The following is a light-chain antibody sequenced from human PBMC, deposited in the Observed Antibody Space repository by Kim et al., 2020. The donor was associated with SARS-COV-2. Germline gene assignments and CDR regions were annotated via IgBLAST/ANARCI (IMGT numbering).Light chain of an antibody. CDR2: DVS. V-gene: IGLV2-14*01. CDR3: SSYTSSSTF. J-gene: IGLJ2*01. CDR1: SSYVGGYNY. Sequence: QSALTQPASVSGSPGQSITISCTGTSSYVGGYNYVSWYQQHPGKAPKLMIYDVSKRPSGVSNRFSGSKSGNTASLTISGLQAEDEADYYCSSYTSSSTFFGGGTQLTVL.